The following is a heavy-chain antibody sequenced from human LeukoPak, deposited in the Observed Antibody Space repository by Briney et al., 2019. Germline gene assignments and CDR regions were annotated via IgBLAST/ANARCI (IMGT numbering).Heavy chain of an antibody. Sequence: GGSLRLSCAASGFTFSSYWMHWVRQAPGKGLVWVSRINSDGSSTSYADSVKGRFPISRDNAKNTLYLQMNSLRAEDTAVYYCARDRGQQYTAMVTGYWFDPWGQGTLVTVSS. D-gene: IGHD5-18*01. CDR1: GFTFSSYW. CDR3: ARDRGQQYTAMVTGYWFDP. CDR2: INSDGSST. V-gene: IGHV3-74*01. J-gene: IGHJ5*02.